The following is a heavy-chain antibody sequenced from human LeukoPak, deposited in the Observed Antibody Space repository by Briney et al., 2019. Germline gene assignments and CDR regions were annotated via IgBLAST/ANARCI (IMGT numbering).Heavy chain of an antibody. V-gene: IGHV3-23*01. CDR1: GFAFSNFA. CDR3: AKMEGQRLYDYCMDV. J-gene: IGHJ6*03. CDR2: TSGSGYYT. D-gene: IGHD3-3*01. Sequence: GGSLRLSCAASGFAFSNFAMSWVRQAPGKGLEWVSATSGSGYYTYYVESVKGRFTISRDNSKNTLYLHMNSLRADDTAVYYCAKMEGQRLYDYCMDVWGRGTTVTVSS.